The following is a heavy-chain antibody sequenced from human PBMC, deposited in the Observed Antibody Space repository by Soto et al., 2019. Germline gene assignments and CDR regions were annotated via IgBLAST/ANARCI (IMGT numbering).Heavy chain of an antibody. J-gene: IGHJ4*02. Sequence: GESLKISCQGSGYSFTTSWIGWVRQMPGKGLEWMAIIYPGDSETRYIPSFQGQVTISVDKSITTTYLQWSSLKASDTAVSYWASPPTGSTPDNGGQEPQATVPP. V-gene: IGHV5-51*01. CDR3: ASPPTGSTPDN. D-gene: IGHD6-13*01. CDR1: GYSFTTSW. CDR2: IYPGDSET.